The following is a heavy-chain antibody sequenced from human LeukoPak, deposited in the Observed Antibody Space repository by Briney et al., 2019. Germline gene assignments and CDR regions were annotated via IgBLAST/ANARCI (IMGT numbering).Heavy chain of an antibody. J-gene: IGHJ5*02. D-gene: IGHD3-10*01. Sequence: ASVKVSCKASGGTFSSYAISWVRQAPGQGLEWMGGIIPIFGTANYAQKFQGRVTITADKSTSTAYMELSSLRSEDTAVYYCAMGYGSGSYYPFDPWGQGTLVTVSS. CDR3: AMGYGSGSYYPFDP. CDR1: GGTFSSYA. V-gene: IGHV1-69*06. CDR2: IIPIFGTA.